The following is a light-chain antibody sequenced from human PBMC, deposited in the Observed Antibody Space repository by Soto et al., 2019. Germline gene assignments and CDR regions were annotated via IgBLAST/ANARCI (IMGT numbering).Light chain of an antibody. Sequence: EIVMTQSPATLSVSPVERATLSCMASQSVSSNLAWYQQKPGQAPRLLIYGASTRATGIPARFSGSGSGTEFTLTISSLQSEDFAVYYCQQYNNWPPKGTFGQGTKVDIK. V-gene: IGKV3-15*01. J-gene: IGKJ1*01. CDR3: QQYNNWPPKGT. CDR1: QSVSSN. CDR2: GAS.